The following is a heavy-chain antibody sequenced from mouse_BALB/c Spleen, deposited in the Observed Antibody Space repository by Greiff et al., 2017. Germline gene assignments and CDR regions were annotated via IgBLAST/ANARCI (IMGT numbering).Heavy chain of an antibody. V-gene: IGHV3-6*02. J-gene: IGHJ4*01. Sequence: EVQLQESGPGLVKPSQSLSLTCSVTGYSITSGYYWNWIRQFPGNKLEWMGYISYDGSNNYNPSLKNRISITRDTSKNQFFLKLNSVTTEDTATYYCARVYGSSLLDYWGQGTSVTVSS. CDR1: GYSITSGYY. D-gene: IGHD1-1*01. CDR2: ISYDGSN. CDR3: ARVYGSSLLDY.